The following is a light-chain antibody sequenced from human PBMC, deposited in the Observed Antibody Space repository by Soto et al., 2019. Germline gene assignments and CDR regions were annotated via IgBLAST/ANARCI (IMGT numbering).Light chain of an antibody. Sequence: EIVLTQSPGTLSLSPGERATPFCRASQSLSSTYLAWYQQRPGQAPRLLIFGASNRATGIPDRFRGSGSGTDFTLTISRLEPGDFAVYYCQRYGSSSLSFGGGTKVDIK. CDR2: GAS. V-gene: IGKV3-20*01. J-gene: IGKJ4*01. CDR1: QSLSSTY. CDR3: QRYGSSSLS.